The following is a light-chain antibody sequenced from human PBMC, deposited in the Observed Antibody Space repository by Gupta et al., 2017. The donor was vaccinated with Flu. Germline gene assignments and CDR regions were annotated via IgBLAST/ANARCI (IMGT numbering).Light chain of an antibody. CDR2: SAS. V-gene: IGKV1-5*03. CDR3: RHKTSSPRT. CDR1: PSTSYC. Sequence: DIQMTQSPSTLSASVGGRVTITCRASPSTSYCLAWYQHKPGKGPNLLIYSASTLQHGVSSRFSGSSSARAFSLTIIRRQPPDDATSYCRHKTSSPRTFGEGTQLEIK. J-gene: IGKJ4*02.